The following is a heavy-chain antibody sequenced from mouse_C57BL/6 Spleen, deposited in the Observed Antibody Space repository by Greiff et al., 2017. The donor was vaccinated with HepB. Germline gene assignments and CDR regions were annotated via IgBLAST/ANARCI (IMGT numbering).Heavy chain of an antibody. CDR3: TRDYYGNPYFDV. CDR1: GYTFTDYE. Sequence: QVHVKQSGAELVRPGASVTLSCKASGYTFTDYEMHWVKQTPVHGLEWIGAIDPETGGTAYNQKFKGKAILTADKSSSTAYMELRSLTSEDSAVYYCTRDYYGNPYFDVWGTGTTVTVSS. CDR2: IDPETGGT. V-gene: IGHV1-15*01. J-gene: IGHJ1*03. D-gene: IGHD1-1*01.